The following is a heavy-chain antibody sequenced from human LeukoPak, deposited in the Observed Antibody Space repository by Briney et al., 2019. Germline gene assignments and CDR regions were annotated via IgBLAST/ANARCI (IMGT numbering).Heavy chain of an antibody. Sequence: SETLSLTCTVSGGSISSYYWSWIRQPPGKGLEWIGYIYYSGSTNYNPSLKSRVTISVDTSKNQFSLKLSSVTAADTAVYYCARHRNHYGGAFDYWGQGTLVTVSS. CDR3: ARHRNHYGGAFDY. D-gene: IGHD4-23*01. V-gene: IGHV4-59*08. CDR1: GGSISSYY. J-gene: IGHJ4*02. CDR2: IYYSGST.